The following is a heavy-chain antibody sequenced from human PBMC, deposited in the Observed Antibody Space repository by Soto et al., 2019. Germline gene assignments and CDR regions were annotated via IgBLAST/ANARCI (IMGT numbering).Heavy chain of an antibody. J-gene: IGHJ4*02. D-gene: IGHD3-10*01. CDR1: GGSFSDYY. CDR3: ASYGRGTYYYGYYFRH. Sequence: PSETLSLTCAVYGGSFSDYYWTWIRQPPGKGLEWIGEIHHSGSTNYNPSLKSRVTISLDTSKNQFSLKLSSVTAADAAVYYCASYGRGTYYYGYYFRHWGQGTPVTVSS. V-gene: IGHV4-34*01. CDR2: IHHSGST.